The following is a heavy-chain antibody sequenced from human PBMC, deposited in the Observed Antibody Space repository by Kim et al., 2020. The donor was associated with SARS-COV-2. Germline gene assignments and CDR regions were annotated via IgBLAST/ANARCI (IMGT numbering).Heavy chain of an antibody. V-gene: IGHV1-18*01. CDR3: ARASHYDILTGYYNGHRGYGMDV. J-gene: IGHJ6*02. Sequence: ASVKVSCKASGYTFTSYGISWVRQAPGQGLEWMGWISAYNGNTNYAQKLQGRVTMTTDTSTSTAYMELRSLRSDDTAVYYCARASHYDILTGYYNGHRGYGMDVWGQGTTVTVSS. D-gene: IGHD3-9*01. CDR1: GYTFTSYG. CDR2: ISAYNGNT.